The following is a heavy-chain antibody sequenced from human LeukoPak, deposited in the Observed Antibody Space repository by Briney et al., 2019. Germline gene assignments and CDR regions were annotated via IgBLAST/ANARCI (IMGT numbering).Heavy chain of an antibody. CDR3: ARAVSSTSFTFNY. V-gene: IGHV4-59*01. Sequence: PSETLSLTCTVSGGSISSYYWSWIRQPPGKGLEWIGYIYYSGSTNYNPSLESRVTMSVDTSKNQFSLKLSAVTAADTAVYYCARAVSSTSFTFNYWGQGTLVTVSS. CDR2: IYYSGST. J-gene: IGHJ4*02. CDR1: GGSISSYY. D-gene: IGHD2-2*01.